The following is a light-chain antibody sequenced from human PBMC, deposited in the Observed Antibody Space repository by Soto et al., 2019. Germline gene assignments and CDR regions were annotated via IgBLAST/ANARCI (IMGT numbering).Light chain of an antibody. V-gene: IGKV1-5*01. CDR2: DAS. CDR1: QSISSW. Sequence: DIQMTQSPSILSAIVGDRVTITCRASQSISSWLAWYQQKPGKAPKLLIYDASNLESGVPSRFSGSGSGTEFTLTISSLQPDDFATYYCQQYSTYTPRTFGQGTKVDIK. J-gene: IGKJ1*01. CDR3: QQYSTYTPRT.